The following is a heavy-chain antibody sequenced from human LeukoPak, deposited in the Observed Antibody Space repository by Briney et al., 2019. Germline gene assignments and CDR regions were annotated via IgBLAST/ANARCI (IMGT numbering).Heavy chain of an antibody. CDR2: ISGGGGST. J-gene: IGHJ4*02. CDR1: GFTFTSYS. Sequence: GGSLRLSCAASGFTFTSYSMNWVRQAPGKGLEWVSTISGGGGSTYYADSVKGRFTISRDNSKNTLYLQMNSLRAEDTAVYYCAKGLVVVPATPVDYWGQGTLVTVSP. CDR3: AKGLVVVPATPVDY. V-gene: IGHV3-23*01. D-gene: IGHD2-15*01.